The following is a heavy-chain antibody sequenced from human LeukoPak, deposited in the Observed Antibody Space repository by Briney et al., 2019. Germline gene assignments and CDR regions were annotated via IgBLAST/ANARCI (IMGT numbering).Heavy chain of an antibody. Sequence: SETLSLTCTVSGGSISSYYWSWIRQLPGKGLEWIGYIYYSGSTNYNPSLKSRVTISVDTSKNQFSLKLSSVTAADTAVYYCARHNDYYVVGGMDVWGQGTTVTVSS. CDR2: IYYSGST. CDR1: GGSISSYY. V-gene: IGHV4-59*08. J-gene: IGHJ6*02. CDR3: ARHNDYYVVGGMDV. D-gene: IGHD3-10*02.